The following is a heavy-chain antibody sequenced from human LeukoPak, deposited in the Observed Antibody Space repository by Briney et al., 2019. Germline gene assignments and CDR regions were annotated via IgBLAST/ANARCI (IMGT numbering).Heavy chain of an antibody. V-gene: IGHV4-59*01. CDR2: IYYSGST. J-gene: IGHJ4*02. D-gene: IGHD6-19*01. CDR3: ASLYSSGWYPQYFDY. CDR1: GGSISSYY. Sequence: PSETLSLTCTVSGGSISSYYWSWIRQPPGKGLEWIGYIYYSGSTNYNPSLKSRVTISVDTSKNQFSLKLSSVTAADTAVYYCASLYSSGWYPQYFDYWGQGTLVTVSS.